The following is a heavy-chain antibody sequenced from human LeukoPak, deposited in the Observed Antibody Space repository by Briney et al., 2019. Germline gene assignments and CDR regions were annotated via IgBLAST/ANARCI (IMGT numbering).Heavy chain of an antibody. CDR3: AKDALPDSSSWVFWFDP. CDR2: ISWNSGSI. D-gene: IGHD6-13*01. CDR1: GCTFDDYA. J-gene: IGHJ5*02. V-gene: IGHV3-9*01. Sequence: SLRLSCAASGCTFDDYAMHWVRHAPGKGLEWVSGISWNSGSIGYADSVKGRFTISRDNAKNSLYLQMNSLRAEDTALYYCAKDALPDSSSWVFWFDPWGQGTLVTVSS.